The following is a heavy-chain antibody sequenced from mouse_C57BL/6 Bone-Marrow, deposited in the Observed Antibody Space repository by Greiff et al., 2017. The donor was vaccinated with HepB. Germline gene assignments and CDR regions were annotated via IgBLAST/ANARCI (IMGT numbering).Heavy chain of an antibody. D-gene: IGHD1-1*01. V-gene: IGHV2-4*01. Sequence: VQLQQSGPGLVQPSQSLSITCTVSGFSLTSYGVHWVRQPPGKGLEWLGVIWSGGSTDYNAAFISRLSISKDNSKSQVFFKMNSLQADDTAIYYCAKKAYGSSYWYFDVWGTGTTVTVSS. CDR1: GFSLTSYG. J-gene: IGHJ1*03. CDR3: AKKAYGSSYWYFDV. CDR2: IWSGGST.